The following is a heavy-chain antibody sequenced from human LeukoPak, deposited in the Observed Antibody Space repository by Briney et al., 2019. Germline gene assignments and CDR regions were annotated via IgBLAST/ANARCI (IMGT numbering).Heavy chain of an antibody. J-gene: IGHJ4*02. V-gene: IGHV4-61*02. D-gene: IGHD6-19*01. CDR3: AREGGKIAVAGYYFDY. CDR1: GGSISSGSYY. Sequence: SETLSLTCTVSGGSISSGSYYWSWLRQPAGKGLEWIGRIYTSGSTNYNPSLKSRVTISVDTSKNQFSLKLSSVTAADTAVYYCAREGGKIAVAGYYFDYWGQGTLVTVSS. CDR2: IYTSGST.